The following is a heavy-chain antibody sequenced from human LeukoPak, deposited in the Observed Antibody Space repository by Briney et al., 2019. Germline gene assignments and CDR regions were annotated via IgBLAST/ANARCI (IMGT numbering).Heavy chain of an antibody. CDR3: ARDVHSYGFRPYYFDY. D-gene: IGHD5-18*01. Sequence: SETLSLTCAVSGGSISSSNWWSWVRQPPGKGLEWIGEIYHSGSTNYNPSLKSRVTISVDKSKNQFSLKLSSVTAADTAVYYCARDVHSYGFRPYYFDYWGQGTLVTVSS. CDR2: IYHSGST. CDR1: GGSISSSNW. V-gene: IGHV4-4*02. J-gene: IGHJ4*02.